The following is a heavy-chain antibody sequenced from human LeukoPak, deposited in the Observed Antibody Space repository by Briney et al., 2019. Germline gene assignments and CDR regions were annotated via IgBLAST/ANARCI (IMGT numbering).Heavy chain of an antibody. D-gene: IGHD2-2*02. CDR1: GFTFSSYS. V-gene: IGHV3-21*01. J-gene: IGHJ3*02. CDR2: ISSSSSYI. CDR3: ARGLGPIRGVVVPAAILNAFDI. Sequence: GGSLRLSCAASGFTFSSYSMNWVRQAPGKGLEWVSSISSSSSYIYYADSVKGRFTISRDNAKNSLYLQMNSLRAEDTAVYYCARGLGPIRGVVVPAAILNAFDIWGQGTMVTVSS.